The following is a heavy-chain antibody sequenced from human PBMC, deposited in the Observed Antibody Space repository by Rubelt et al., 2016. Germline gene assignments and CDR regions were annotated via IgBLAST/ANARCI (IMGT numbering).Heavy chain of an antibody. CDR3: SRAAAGTGNYYGMDV. D-gene: IGHD6-13*01. CDR2: INPNSGGT. CDR1: GYTFANSY. J-gene: IGHJ6*02. V-gene: IGHV1-2*06. Sequence: QVQLVQSGAEVKKPGASVKVSCKTSGYTFANSYIHWVRQAPGQGLEWMGRINPNSGGTNYAQKFQGRVTMTRDTSISTAYMELSSLRSEDTAVYFCSRAAAGTGNYYGMDVWGQGTTVTVSS.